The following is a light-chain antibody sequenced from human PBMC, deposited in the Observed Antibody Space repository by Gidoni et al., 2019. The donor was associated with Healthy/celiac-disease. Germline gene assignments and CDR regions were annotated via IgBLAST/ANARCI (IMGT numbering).Light chain of an antibody. Sequence: YELTQPPSVSVSPGQTASITCSGDKLGDKYACWYQQKPGQSPVLVIYQDSERPSGIPERFSGSNSGNTATLTISGTQAMDEADYYCQAWDSSTVVFGGGTKLTVL. V-gene: IGLV3-1*01. CDR2: QDS. CDR1: KLGDKY. CDR3: QAWDSSTVV. J-gene: IGLJ2*01.